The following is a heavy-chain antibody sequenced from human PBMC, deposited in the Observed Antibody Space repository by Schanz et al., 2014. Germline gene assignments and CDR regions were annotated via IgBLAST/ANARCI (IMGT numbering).Heavy chain of an antibody. D-gene: IGHD2-21*01. CDR2: IRYDGRNK. J-gene: IGHJ4*02. V-gene: IGHV3-33*08. CDR3: AREDCSATSCYFRY. CDR1: GFTFSSYA. Sequence: QGQLVESGGGVVQPGRSLRLSCAASGFTFSSYAMHWVRQAPGKGLEWVAVIRYDGRNKNFVESVKGRFTISRDNSNNTVYLQMNALRAEDTAVYYCAREDCSATSCYFRYWGQGTLVTVSS.